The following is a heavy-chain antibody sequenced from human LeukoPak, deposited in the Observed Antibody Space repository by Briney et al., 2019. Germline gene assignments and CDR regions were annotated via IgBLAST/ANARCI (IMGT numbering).Heavy chain of an antibody. Sequence: PGGSLRLSCAASGFIFSDYYVTWIRQAPGKGLEWVSYISGSGTITYYAGSVKGRFTVSRDNAKNTLYLQMNSLRAEDTAVYYCARVAWSQTPDYWGQGTLVTVSS. V-gene: IGHV3-11*04. J-gene: IGHJ4*02. CDR3: ARVAWSQTPDY. CDR1: GFIFSDYY. D-gene: IGHD3-3*01. CDR2: ISGSGTIT.